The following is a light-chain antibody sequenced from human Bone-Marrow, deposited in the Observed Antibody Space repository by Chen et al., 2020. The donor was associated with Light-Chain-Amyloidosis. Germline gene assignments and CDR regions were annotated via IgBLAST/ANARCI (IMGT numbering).Light chain of an antibody. V-gene: IGKV1-39*01. CDR2: AAS. CDR1: QSISSY. J-gene: IGKJ2*01. Sequence: DFQMTQSPSSLSASVRDRVTITCRASQSISSYLNWYQQIPGKAPKLLIYAASSLQSGVPSRFSGSGSGTDFTLTINSLQPEDFATYYCQQSYSTPYTFGQGTKLEIK. CDR3: QQSYSTPYT.